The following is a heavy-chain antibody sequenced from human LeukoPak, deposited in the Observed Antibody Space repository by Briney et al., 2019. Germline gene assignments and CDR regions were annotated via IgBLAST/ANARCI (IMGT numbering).Heavy chain of an antibody. V-gene: IGHV4-59*01. CDR1: SGSITNYY. CDR3: ARPHYYDSSGYHY. Sequence: PSETLSLTCTVSSGSITNYYWSWIRQPPGKGLEWIGHIYYSGSTDYHPSLKSRATISIDTSRNQFSLKVSSVTAADTAVYYCARPHYYDSSGYHYWGQGTLVTVSS. CDR2: IYYSGST. J-gene: IGHJ4*02. D-gene: IGHD3-22*01.